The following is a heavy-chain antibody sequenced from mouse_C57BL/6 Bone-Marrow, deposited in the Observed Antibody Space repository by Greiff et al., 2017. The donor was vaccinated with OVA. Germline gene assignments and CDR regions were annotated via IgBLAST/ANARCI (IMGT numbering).Heavy chain of an antibody. Sequence: VQLQQPGAELVKPGASVKLSCKASGYTFTSYWMQWVKQRPGQGLEWIGEIDPSDSYTNYNQKFKGKATLTVDTSSITAYMQLSSLTSEDSAVYYCAGLGDYWGQGTTLTVSS. D-gene: IGHD4-1*01. CDR2: IDPSDSYT. J-gene: IGHJ2*01. CDR1: GYTFTSYW. V-gene: IGHV1-50*01. CDR3: AGLGDY.